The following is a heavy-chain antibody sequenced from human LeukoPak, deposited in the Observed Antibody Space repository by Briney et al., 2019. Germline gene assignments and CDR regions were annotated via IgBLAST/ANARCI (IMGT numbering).Heavy chain of an antibody. V-gene: IGHV4-30-4*01. J-gene: IGHJ4*02. CDR1: GGSISSGDYY. CDR3: ARDHQGYFDY. CDR2: IYYSGST. Sequence: SETLSLTCTVSGGSISSGDYYWSWIRQPPGKGLEWIGYIYYSGSTYCNPSLKSRVTISVDTSKNQFSLKLSSVTAADTAVYYCARDHQGYFDYWGQGTLVTVSS.